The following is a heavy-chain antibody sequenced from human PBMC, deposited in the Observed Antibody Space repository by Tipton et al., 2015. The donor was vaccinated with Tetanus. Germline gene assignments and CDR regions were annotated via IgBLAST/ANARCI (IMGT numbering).Heavy chain of an antibody. D-gene: IGHD3-16*01. V-gene: IGHV3-23*01. CDR1: GFTFSTYA. CDR2: ISGSGAAT. J-gene: IGHJ4*02. Sequence: GSLRLSCAASGFTFSTYAMSWVRQAPGKGLEWVSVISGSGAATYYADSVKGRFTLSRDNSQNTVHLQMSSLKVEDTAVYYCVREDGGPTLDYLDSWGQGALVIVSA. CDR3: VREDGGPTLDYLDS.